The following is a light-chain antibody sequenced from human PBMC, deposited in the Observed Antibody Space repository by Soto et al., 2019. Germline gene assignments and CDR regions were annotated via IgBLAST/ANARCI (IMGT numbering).Light chain of an antibody. CDR1: QDISNY. CDR2: DAS. V-gene: IGKV1-33*01. Sequence: DIQMTQSPSSLSASVGDRVTITCQASQDISNYLNWYQQKPGKAPKLLIYDASNLETGVTSRLSGSGSGTDFTFTISSLQPEDIVTYYCQQYDNRPLTFGPGTKVYIK. CDR3: QQYDNRPLT. J-gene: IGKJ3*01.